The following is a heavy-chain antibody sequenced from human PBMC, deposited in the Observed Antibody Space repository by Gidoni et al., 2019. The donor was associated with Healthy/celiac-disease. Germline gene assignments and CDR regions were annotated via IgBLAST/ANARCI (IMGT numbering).Heavy chain of an antibody. Sequence: QVQLVQSGAEVKKPGASVKVSCKASGYTFTGYYMHWVRQAPGQGLEWMGWINPNSGGTNYAQKFQGWVTMTRDTSISTAYMELSRLRSDDTAVYYCARERYGSGTHGAFDIWGQGTMVTVSS. CDR2: INPNSGGT. CDR1: GYTFTGYY. V-gene: IGHV1-2*04. D-gene: IGHD3-10*01. CDR3: ARERYGSGTHGAFDI. J-gene: IGHJ3*02.